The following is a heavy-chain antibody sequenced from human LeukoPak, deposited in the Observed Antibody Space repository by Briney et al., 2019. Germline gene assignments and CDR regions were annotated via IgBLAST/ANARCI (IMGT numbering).Heavy chain of an antibody. CDR2: IYYSGST. Sequence: SETLSLTCTVSGGSISSSSYYWGWIRQPPGKGLEWIGSIYYSGSTYYNPSLKSRVTMSVDTSKNQFSLKLSSVTAADTAVYYCARHPVVVPAAPAIWFDPWGQGTLVTVSS. J-gene: IGHJ5*02. CDR1: GGSISSSSYY. CDR3: ARHPVVVPAAPAIWFDP. V-gene: IGHV4-39*01. D-gene: IGHD2-2*01.